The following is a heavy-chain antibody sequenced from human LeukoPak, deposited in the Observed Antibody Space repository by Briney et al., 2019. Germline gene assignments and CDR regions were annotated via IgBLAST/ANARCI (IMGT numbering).Heavy chain of an antibody. CDR3: ARDRSGSYPNWFDP. V-gene: IGHV3-23*01. CDR1: GFTFSSYG. J-gene: IGHJ5*02. D-gene: IGHD3-10*01. CDR2: ITGNGGNT. Sequence: GGSLRLSCAASGFTFSSYGMSWVRQAPGKGLEWVSAITGNGGNTFYADSVKGRFTISRDNSKNTMYLQMNSLRAEDTALYYCARDRSGSYPNWFDPWGQGTLVTVSS.